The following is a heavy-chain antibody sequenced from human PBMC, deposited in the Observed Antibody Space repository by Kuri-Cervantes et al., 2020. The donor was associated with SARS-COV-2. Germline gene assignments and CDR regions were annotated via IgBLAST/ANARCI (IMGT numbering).Heavy chain of an antibody. CDR2: ISGSGGST. J-gene: IGHJ4*02. D-gene: IGHD4-17*01. Sequence: GESLKISCAASGFTFSSYAMSWVRQAPGKGLEWVSAISGSGGSTYYADSVKGRFTISRDKDTLYLQINNLRTEDTAVYYCAKDLSTVTRPWYFVYWGQGTLVTVSS. CDR3: AKDLSTVTRPWYFVY. V-gene: IGHV3-23*01. CDR1: GFTFSSYA.